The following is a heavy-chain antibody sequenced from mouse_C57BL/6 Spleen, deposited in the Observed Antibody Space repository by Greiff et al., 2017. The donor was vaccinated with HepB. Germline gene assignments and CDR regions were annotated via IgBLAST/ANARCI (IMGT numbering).Heavy chain of an antibody. CDR3: VKRAYYGSSWYFDV. Sequence: EVQRVESGGGLVQPKGSLKLSCAASGFSFNTYAMNWVRQAPGKGLEWVARIRSKSNNYATYYAGSVKDRFTISRDDSESMLYLEMNNLKTEDTAMYYCVKRAYYGSSWYFDVWGTGTTVTVSS. V-gene: IGHV10-1*01. CDR1: GFSFNTYA. CDR2: IRSKSNNYAT. J-gene: IGHJ1*03. D-gene: IGHD1-1*01.